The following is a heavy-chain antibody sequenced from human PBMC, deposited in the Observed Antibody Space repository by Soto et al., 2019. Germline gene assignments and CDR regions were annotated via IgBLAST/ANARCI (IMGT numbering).Heavy chain of an antibody. CDR1: GYTFTSYG. V-gene: IGHV1-18*01. Sequence: QVQLVQSGAEVKKPGATVKVSCKASGYTFTSYGISWVRQAPGQGLEWMGWISAYNGNTKYAQKLQGRVTTTADTSTSTAYMEMWSLSSDDTAVYYCARDLGGSYYAPVDYWGQGTLVTVSS. J-gene: IGHJ4*02. CDR3: ARDLGGSYYAPVDY. CDR2: ISAYNGNT. D-gene: IGHD1-26*01.